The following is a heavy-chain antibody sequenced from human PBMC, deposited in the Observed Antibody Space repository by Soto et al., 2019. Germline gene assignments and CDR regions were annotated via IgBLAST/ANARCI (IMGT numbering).Heavy chain of an antibody. CDR3: ARGKARIFGVVIIYYYGMDV. CDR2: INHSGST. V-gene: IGHV4-34*01. CDR1: GGSFSGYY. Sequence: PSGTLSLTCAVYGGSFSGYYWSWIRQPPGKGLEWIGEINHSGSTNYNPSLKSRVTISVDTSKNQFSLKLSSVTAADTAVYYCARGKARIFGVVIIYYYGMDVWGQGTTVT. J-gene: IGHJ6*02. D-gene: IGHD3-3*01.